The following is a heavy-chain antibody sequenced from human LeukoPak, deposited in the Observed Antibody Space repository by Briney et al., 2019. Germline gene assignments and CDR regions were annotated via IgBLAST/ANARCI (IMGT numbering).Heavy chain of an antibody. V-gene: IGHV3-74*01. CDR1: GFTFSSYW. CDR3: ARGTERSYYYYYYMDV. Sequence: GGSLRLSCAASGFTFSSYWMHWVRQAPGKGLVWVSRINSDGSSTSYADSVKGRFTISRDNAKKTLYLQMNSLRAEDTAVYYCARGTERSYYYYYYMDVWGKGTTVTVSS. CDR2: INSDGSST. J-gene: IGHJ6*03. D-gene: IGHD3/OR15-3a*01.